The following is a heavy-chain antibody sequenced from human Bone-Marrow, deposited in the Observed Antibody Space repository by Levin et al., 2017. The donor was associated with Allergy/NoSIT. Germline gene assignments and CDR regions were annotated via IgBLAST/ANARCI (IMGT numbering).Heavy chain of an antibody. CDR2: IYYSGST. CDR1: GGSISSGGYY. V-gene: IGHV4-31*03. Sequence: SETLSLTCTVSGGSISSGGYYWSWIRQHPGRGLEWIGYIYYSGSTYYNPSLKSRVTISVDTSKNQFSLSLRYVTAADTAVYYSAGARVVAVAGDVRMENPDPSEYYNQGMDVWGQGTTVTVSS. D-gene: IGHD6-19*01. CDR3: AGARVVAVAGDVRMENPDPSEYYNQGMDV. J-gene: IGHJ6*02.